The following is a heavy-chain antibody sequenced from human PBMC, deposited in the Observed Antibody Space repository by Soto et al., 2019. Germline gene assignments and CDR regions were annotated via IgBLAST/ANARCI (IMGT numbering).Heavy chain of an antibody. V-gene: IGHV3-7*01. Sequence: EVQLVESGGGLVQPGGSLRLSCAASGFTFSSYWMTWVRQAPGKGLEWVAKIKEDGSEQNYVDSVKGRFTISRDNAKSSLYLQMNSLRVDGTAMYYCTSNQVQADYWGQGTLVTVSS. CDR1: GFTFSSYW. CDR2: IKEDGSEQ. J-gene: IGHJ4*02. CDR3: TSNQVQADY.